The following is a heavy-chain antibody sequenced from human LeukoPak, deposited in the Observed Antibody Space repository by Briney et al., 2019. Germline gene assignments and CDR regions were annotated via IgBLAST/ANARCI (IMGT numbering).Heavy chain of an antibody. CDR1: GGTFSSYA. CDR2: TIPILGIA. CDR3: ARGARWLQRDAFDI. Sequence: ASVKVSCKASGGTFSSYAISWVRQAPGQGLEWMGRTIPILGIANYAQKFQGRVTITADKSTSTAYMELSSLRSEDTAVYYCARGARWLQRDAFDIWGQGTMVTVSS. V-gene: IGHV1-69*04. D-gene: IGHD5-24*01. J-gene: IGHJ3*02.